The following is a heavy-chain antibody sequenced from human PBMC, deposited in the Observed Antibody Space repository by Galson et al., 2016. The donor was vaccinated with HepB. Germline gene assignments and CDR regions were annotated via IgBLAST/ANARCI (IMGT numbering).Heavy chain of an antibody. D-gene: IGHD6-19*01. V-gene: IGHV3-7*01. CDR1: GFTFSSYW. CDR3: WSGYTSGI. J-gene: IGHJ3*02. Sequence: SLRLSCAASGFTFSSYWMSWVRQAPGKGLEWVANIKQDGSEKYYVDSAKGRFTISRDNAKNSVALQMDSLRADDTALYYCWSGYTSGIWGQGTRVTVSS. CDR2: IKQDGSEK.